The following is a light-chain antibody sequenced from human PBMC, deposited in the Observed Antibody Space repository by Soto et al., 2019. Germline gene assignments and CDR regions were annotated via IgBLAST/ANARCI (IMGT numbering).Light chain of an antibody. CDR2: DAS. V-gene: IGKV3-15*01. CDR1: ESVSRN. J-gene: IGKJ5*01. Sequence: EVVMTKTTATLSVSPGERATLSCRASESVSRNLAWYQQKPGQAPRLLIYDASTRATGIPDRFSGGGSGTEFTLTISSLQSEDFVVYYCQQYNSWPPIPFGQGRLLAVK. CDR3: QQYNSWPPIP.